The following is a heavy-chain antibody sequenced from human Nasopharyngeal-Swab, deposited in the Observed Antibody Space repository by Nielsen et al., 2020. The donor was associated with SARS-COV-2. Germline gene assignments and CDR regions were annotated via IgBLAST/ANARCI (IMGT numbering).Heavy chain of an antibody. J-gene: IGHJ4*02. CDR1: GFTFSSNW. CDR2: VNEDGSRT. V-gene: IGHV3-74*01. Sequence: GESLKISCAGSGFTFSSNWLTWLRQAPGKGLVWVSRVNEDGSRTDYADSVRGRFTISRDNARNTLYLQMNSLRVEDTAVYYCVKHQGSSSDQWGQGTLVTVSS. CDR3: VKHQGSSSDQ.